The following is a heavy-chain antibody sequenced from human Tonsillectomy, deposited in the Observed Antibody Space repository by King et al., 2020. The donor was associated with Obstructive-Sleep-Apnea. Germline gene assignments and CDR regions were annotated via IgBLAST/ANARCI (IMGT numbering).Heavy chain of an antibody. D-gene: IGHD2-2*01. V-gene: IGHV3-23*04. Sequence: VQLVESGGGLVLPGGSLRLSCAASGFTFSSYAMSWVRQAPWKGLEWVSGISGSGGTTYYADSVKGRFTFSRDNSKNTLYLQMNSLRAEDTAVYYCAKGRSSTSCYGMDVWGQGTTVTVSS. CDR2: ISGSGGTT. CDR3: AKGRSSTSCYGMDV. J-gene: IGHJ6*02. CDR1: GFTFSSYA.